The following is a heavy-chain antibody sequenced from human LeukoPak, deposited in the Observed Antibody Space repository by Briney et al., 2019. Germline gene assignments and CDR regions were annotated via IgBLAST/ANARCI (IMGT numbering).Heavy chain of an antibody. CDR3: ARDRGGIGYYMDV. V-gene: IGHV3-23*01. CDR1: GFTFSSYA. J-gene: IGHJ6*03. Sequence: PGGSLRLSCAASGFTFSSYAMTWVRQAPGKGLEWGSTISGSGDIIYYADSVKGRFTISRDNPKNTLYLQMNSLRAEDTALYYCARDRGGIGYYMDVWGKGTTVTVSS. D-gene: IGHD3-16*02. CDR2: ISGSGDII.